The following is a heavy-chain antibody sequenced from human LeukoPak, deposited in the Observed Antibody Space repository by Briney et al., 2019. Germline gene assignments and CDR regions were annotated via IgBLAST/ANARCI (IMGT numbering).Heavy chain of an antibody. CDR1: GFTFSSYW. V-gene: IGHV3-74*01. CDR3: STGSGHAFDI. D-gene: IGHD3-10*01. CDR2: INSDGSST. J-gene: IGHJ3*02. Sequence: GGSLRLSCAAAGFTFSSYWMHWVRQVPGKGLVWVSRINSDGSSTIYADSVKGRFTISRDNAKNTLYVQMNSLRAEDTAVYYCSTGSGHAFDIWGRGTMVTVSS.